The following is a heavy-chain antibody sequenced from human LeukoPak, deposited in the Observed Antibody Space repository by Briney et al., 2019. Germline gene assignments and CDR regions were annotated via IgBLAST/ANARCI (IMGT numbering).Heavy chain of an antibody. Sequence: GSLRLSCAASVFSFSNYAMSWVRQAPGKGLEWVSGVSGSGGSTYYADSVKGRFTISRDNFKNTLYLQTNSLRVDDTAVYYCAKVAYGYGYFDYWGQGTLVTVSS. D-gene: IGHD5-18*01. CDR3: AKVAYGYGYFDY. CDR2: VSGSGGST. CDR1: VFSFSNYA. V-gene: IGHV3-23*01. J-gene: IGHJ4*02.